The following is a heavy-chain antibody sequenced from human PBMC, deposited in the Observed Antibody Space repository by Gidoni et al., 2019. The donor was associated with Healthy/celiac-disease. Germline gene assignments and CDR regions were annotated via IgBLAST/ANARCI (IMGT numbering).Heavy chain of an antibody. CDR2: IYYSGST. Sequence: QVQLQESGPGLVKPSETLSLTCTVSGGSISSYYWSWIRQPPGKGLEWIGYIYYSGSTNYNPSLKSRVTISVDTSKNQFSLKLSSVTAADTAVYYCARGPPPIWDFWSGYKRNTVNYYYGMDVWGQGTTVTVSS. D-gene: IGHD3-3*01. V-gene: IGHV4-59*01. CDR3: ARGPPPIWDFWSGYKRNTVNYYYGMDV. CDR1: GGSISSYY. J-gene: IGHJ6*02.